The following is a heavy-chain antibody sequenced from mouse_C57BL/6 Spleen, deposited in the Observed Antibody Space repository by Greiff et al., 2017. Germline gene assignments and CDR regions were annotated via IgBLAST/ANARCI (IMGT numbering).Heavy chain of an antibody. Sequence: VQLKQSGAVLVKPGASVKLSCTASGFNIKDYYMHWVKQRTEQGMVWIGRIDPEDGETKYAPKFQGKATITADTSSNTAYLQLSSLTSEDTAVYYGARGGAQATNPDYWGQGTTLTVSS. J-gene: IGHJ2*01. D-gene: IGHD3-2*02. V-gene: IGHV14-2*01. CDR3: ARGGAQATNPDY. CDR1: GFNIKDYY. CDR2: IDPEDGET.